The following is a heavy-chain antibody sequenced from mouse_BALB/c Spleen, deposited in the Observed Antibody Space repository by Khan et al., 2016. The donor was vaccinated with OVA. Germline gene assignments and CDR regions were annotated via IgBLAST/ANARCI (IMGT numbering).Heavy chain of an antibody. Sequence: QVQLKQSGPGLVAPSQSLSITCTASGFSLTSYGVHWVRQPPGKGLEWLGVIWTGGSTNYNSALMSRLSISKDNSKSQVFLKVNSLQTDDTAMYYCARYYGNYGWYFDVWGAGTTVTVSS. CDR1: GFSLTSYG. V-gene: IGHV2-9*02. J-gene: IGHJ1*01. D-gene: IGHD2-1*01. CDR2: IWTGGST. CDR3: ARYYGNYGWYFDV.